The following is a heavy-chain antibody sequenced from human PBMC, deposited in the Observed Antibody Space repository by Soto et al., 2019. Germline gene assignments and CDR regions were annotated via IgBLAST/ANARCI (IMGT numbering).Heavy chain of an antibody. Sequence: GGSLRLSCAASGFTFSDYYMSWIRQAPGKGLEWVSYISSSGSTMYYADSVKGRFTISRDNAKNSLYLQMNSLRAEDTAVYYCASPPPGIAVAGPGWGQGTLVTVSS. J-gene: IGHJ4*02. D-gene: IGHD6-19*01. CDR2: ISSSGSTM. CDR1: GFTFSDYY. V-gene: IGHV3-11*01. CDR3: ASPPPGIAVAGPG.